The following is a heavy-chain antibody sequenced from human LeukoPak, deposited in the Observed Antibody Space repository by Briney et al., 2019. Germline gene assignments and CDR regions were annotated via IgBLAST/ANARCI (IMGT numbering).Heavy chain of an antibody. CDR1: GFTFSSYW. CDR2: IKQDGSEK. Sequence: GGSLRLSCAASGFTFSSYWMSWVRQAPGRGLEWVANIKQDGSEKYYVDSVKGRFTISRDNAKNSLYLQMNSLRAEDTAVYYCARVKVGATWAPGDYWGQGTLVTVSS. D-gene: IGHD1-26*01. V-gene: IGHV3-7*01. CDR3: ARVKVGATWAPGDY. J-gene: IGHJ4*02.